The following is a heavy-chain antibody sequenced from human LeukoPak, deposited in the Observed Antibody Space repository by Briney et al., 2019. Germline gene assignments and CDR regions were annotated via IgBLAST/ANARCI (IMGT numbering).Heavy chain of an antibody. CDR1: GFTFSSYD. V-gene: IGHV3-21*01. CDR2: ISSSSSYI. D-gene: IGHD4-11*01. J-gene: IGHJ4*02. CDR3: ARVDDYSNPFDY. Sequence: GGSLRLSCAASGFTFSSYDMHWVRQAPGKGLEWVSSISSSSSYIYYADSVKGRFTISRDNAKNSLYLQMNSLRAEDTAVYYCARVDDYSNPFDYWGQGTLVTVSS.